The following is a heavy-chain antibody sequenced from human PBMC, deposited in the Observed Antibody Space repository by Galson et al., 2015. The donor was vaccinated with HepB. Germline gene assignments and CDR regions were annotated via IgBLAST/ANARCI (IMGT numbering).Heavy chain of an antibody. CDR2: ISAYNGHT. CDR1: GYTFTSYG. J-gene: IGHJ5*02. Sequence: VKVSCKASGYTFTSYGISWVRQAPGQGLEWMGWISAYNGHTNYAQKVQGRVTMTTDTSTSTAYMELRSLRSDDTAVYYCARRGSNPGNWLDPWGQGTLVTVSS. CDR3: ARRGSNPGNWLDP. V-gene: IGHV1-18*01. D-gene: IGHD4-11*01.